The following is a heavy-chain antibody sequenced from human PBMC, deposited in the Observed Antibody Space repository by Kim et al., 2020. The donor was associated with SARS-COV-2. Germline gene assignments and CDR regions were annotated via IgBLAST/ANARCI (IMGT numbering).Heavy chain of an antibody. D-gene: IGHD3-10*01. CDR3: AREGVIILGMDV. Sequence: YAASVKGRFTISRDNSKNTLYLQMSSLRAEDTAVYYCAREGVIILGMDVWGQGTTVTVSS. V-gene: IGHV3-53*01. J-gene: IGHJ6*02.